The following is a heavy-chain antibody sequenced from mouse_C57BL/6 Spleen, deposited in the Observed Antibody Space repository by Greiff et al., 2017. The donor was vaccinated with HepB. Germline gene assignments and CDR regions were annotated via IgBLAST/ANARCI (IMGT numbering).Heavy chain of an antibody. CDR3: AREGANWDAFDY. D-gene: IGHD4-1*01. CDR1: GYAFSSSW. J-gene: IGHJ2*01. CDR2: IYPGDGDT. Sequence: VQLQQSGPELVKPGASVKISCKASGYAFSSSWMNWVKQRPGKGLEWIGRIYPGDGDTNYNGKFKGKATLTADKSSSTAYMQLSSLTSEDSAVYFCAREGANWDAFDYWGQGTTLTVSS. V-gene: IGHV1-82*01.